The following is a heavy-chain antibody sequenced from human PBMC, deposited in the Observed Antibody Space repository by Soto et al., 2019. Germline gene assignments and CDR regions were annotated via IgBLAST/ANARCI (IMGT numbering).Heavy chain of an antibody. V-gene: IGHV1-69*01. CDR3: AASDSSIWQHDY. CDR1: GDSFSSYA. J-gene: IGHJ4*02. Sequence: QVQLVQSGAEMKKPGSSVKVSCKVSGDSFSSYAISWVRQAPGEGLEWVGGIIPIFETANYAQNFKGRVTITAVESTTTAYLEVTRLRPQDTAVFYCAASDSSIWQHDYWGQGTLITVSS. D-gene: IGHD6-13*01. CDR2: IIPIFETA.